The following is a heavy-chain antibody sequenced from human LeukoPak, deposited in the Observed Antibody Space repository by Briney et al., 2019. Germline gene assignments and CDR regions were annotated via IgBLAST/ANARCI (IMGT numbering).Heavy chain of an antibody. CDR3: PKALRVGDWFDP. J-gene: IGHJ5*02. CDR2: IRYEGSNK. D-gene: IGHD5/OR15-5a*01. CDR1: GFTFCSYG. V-gene: IGHV3-30*02. Sequence: PGGSLRLSCAASGFTFCSYGMHWVRQAPGKGREGVAFIRYEGSNKHYADSVTGRFTISRDNSTNTLYLQMNSRRAAATEEYYCPKALRVGDWFDPCGQGPLVTVSS.